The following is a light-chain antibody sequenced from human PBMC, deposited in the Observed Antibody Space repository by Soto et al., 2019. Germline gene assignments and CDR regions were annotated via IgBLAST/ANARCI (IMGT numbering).Light chain of an antibody. Sequence: EIVLTQSPVTLSLSPGERATLSCRASQSVSSYLAWYQQKPGQAPRLLIYGASSRATGILDRFSGSGSGTDFTLTISRLEPEDFAVYYCQQYGSSPSITLGQGTRLEIK. V-gene: IGKV3-20*01. J-gene: IGKJ5*01. CDR2: GAS. CDR1: QSVSSY. CDR3: QQYGSSPSIT.